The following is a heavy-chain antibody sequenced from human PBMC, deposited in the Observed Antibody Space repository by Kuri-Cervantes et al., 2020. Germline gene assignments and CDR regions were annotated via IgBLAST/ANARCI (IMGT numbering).Heavy chain of an antibody. CDR1: GFTFSSYA. D-gene: IGHD3/OR15-3a*01. CDR2: ISTSGGGT. CDR3: AKSRGLVRHGMDV. Sequence: GGSLRLSYAASGFTFSSYAMSWVRQAPGEGLEWVSAISTSGGGTYCADSVKGRFTISRDNSKNMLYLQLNSLRAEDTAVYYCAKSRGLVRHGMDVWGQGTTVTVSS. J-gene: IGHJ6*02. V-gene: IGHV3-23*01.